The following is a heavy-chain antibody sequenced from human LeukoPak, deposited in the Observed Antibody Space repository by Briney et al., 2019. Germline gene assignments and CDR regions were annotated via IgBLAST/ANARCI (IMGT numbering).Heavy chain of an antibody. CDR2: ISWNSGSI. J-gene: IGHJ4*02. Sequence: GGSLRLSCAASGFTFDDYAMHWVRQAPGKGLEWVSGISWNSGSIVYADPVKGRFTISRDNAKNSLYLQMNSLRAEDTALYYCAKDLHSGYASPPIFDYWGQGSLVTVS. V-gene: IGHV3-9*01. CDR1: GFTFDDYA. D-gene: IGHD5-12*01. CDR3: AKDLHSGYASPPIFDY.